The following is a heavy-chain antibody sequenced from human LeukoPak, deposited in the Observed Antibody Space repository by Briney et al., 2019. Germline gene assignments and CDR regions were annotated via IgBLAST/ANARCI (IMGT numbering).Heavy chain of an antibody. CDR3: VTGRLVRGSYYPY. V-gene: IGHV3-64D*09. Sequence: GGSLRLSCSASAFTFSSYSMHWVRQAPGKGLEYVSAISSNGGSTYYADSVKGRFTISRDNSKSTLYLQMSSLRPEDTAVYYCVTGRLVRGSYYPYWGQGTLVTVSS. CDR1: AFTFSSYS. J-gene: IGHJ4*02. CDR2: ISSNGGST. D-gene: IGHD1-26*01.